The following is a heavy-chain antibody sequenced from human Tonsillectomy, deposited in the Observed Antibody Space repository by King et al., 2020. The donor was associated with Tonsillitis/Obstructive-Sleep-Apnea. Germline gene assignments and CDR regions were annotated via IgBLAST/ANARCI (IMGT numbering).Heavy chain of an antibody. D-gene: IGHD3-10*02. Sequence: VQLLESGGGLVQPGGSLRLSCSDSGFTFSSYAMHWVRQAPGKGLEYVSGIGSNWVSTFYADSVKGRFTISRYNSKNTVYLQMTSLRNEDTAFYYCVKHLMFGHPPSGGQGALVTVSS. CDR2: IGSNWVST. CDR1: GFTFSSYA. J-gene: IGHJ1*01. CDR3: VKHLMFGHPPS. V-gene: IGHV3-64D*06.